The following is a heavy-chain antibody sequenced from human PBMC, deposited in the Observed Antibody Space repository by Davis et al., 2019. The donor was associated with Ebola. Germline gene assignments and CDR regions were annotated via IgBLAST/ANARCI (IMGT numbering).Heavy chain of an antibody. Sequence: GESLKISCAASGFTFSSYDMHWVRQATGKGLEWVSAIGTAGDTYYPGSVKGRFTISRENAKNSLYLQMNSLRAEDTAVYYCARDSGLYAFDIWGQGTMVTVSS. V-gene: IGHV3-13*01. J-gene: IGHJ3*02. CDR3: ARDSGLYAFDI. D-gene: IGHD6-19*01. CDR1: GFTFSSYD. CDR2: IGTAGDT.